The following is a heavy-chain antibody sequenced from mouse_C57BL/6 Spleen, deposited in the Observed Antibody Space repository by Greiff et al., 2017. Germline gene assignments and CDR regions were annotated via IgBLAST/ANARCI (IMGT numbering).Heavy chain of an antibody. J-gene: IGHJ4*01. CDR3: TRDLDYYGSSYEAMDY. D-gene: IGHD1-1*01. Sequence: EVKLVESGEGLVKPGGSLKLSCAASGFTFSSYAMSWVRQTPEKRLEWVAYISSGGDYIYYADTVKGRFTISRDNARNTLYLQMSSLKSEDTAMYYCTRDLDYYGSSYEAMDYWGQGTSVTVSS. CDR1: GFTFSSYA. CDR2: ISSGGDYI. V-gene: IGHV5-9-1*02.